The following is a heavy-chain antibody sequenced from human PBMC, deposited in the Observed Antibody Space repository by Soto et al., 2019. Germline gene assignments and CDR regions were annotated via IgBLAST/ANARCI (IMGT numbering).Heavy chain of an antibody. Sequence: PGGSLRLSCAASGFTFSNYAMHWVRQAPGKGLGWVAVISYDGRNKYYADSVKGRFTISRDNSKNTLYLKMNSLRPEDTAVYYCARDSTYTSGRYIWFDPWGEGTMVIVPS. CDR1: GFTFSNYA. V-gene: IGHV3-30*04. CDR3: ARDSTYTSGRYIWFDP. D-gene: IGHD6-19*01. J-gene: IGHJ5*02. CDR2: ISYDGRNK.